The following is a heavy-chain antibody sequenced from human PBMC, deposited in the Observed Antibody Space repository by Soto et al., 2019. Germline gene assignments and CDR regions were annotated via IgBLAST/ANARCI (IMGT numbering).Heavy chain of an antibody. CDR1: GYTFTSYD. D-gene: IGHD3-16*01. Sequence: QVQLVQSGAEVKKPGASVKVSCKASGYTFTSYDINWVRQATGQGLEWMGWMNPNSGNTGYAQKFQGRVTMTRNTSISTAYMELSSLRSAGTAVYYCARIPYAYVWGSSNAFDIWGQGTMVTVSS. CDR2: MNPNSGNT. J-gene: IGHJ3*02. CDR3: ARIPYAYVWGSSNAFDI. V-gene: IGHV1-8*01.